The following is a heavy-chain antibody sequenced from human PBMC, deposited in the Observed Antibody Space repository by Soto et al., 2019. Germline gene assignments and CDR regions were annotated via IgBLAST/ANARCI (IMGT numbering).Heavy chain of an antibody. V-gene: IGHV3-30*04. Sequence: QVQLVESGGGVVQPGWSLRLSCAASGFILRDFAMHWVRQAPGRGLEWVAVILKDGKSKYYADSVRGRFTISSDTTKDTIFLQLNSLILDDSAVYYCAKTGCNGGSCFSWFDPWGQGTPVIVSS. J-gene: IGHJ5*02. D-gene: IGHD2-15*01. CDR2: ILKDGKSK. CDR3: AKTGCNGGSCFSWFDP. CDR1: GFILRDFA.